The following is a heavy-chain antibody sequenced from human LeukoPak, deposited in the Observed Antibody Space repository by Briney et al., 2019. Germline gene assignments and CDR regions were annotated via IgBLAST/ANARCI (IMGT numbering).Heavy chain of an antibody. V-gene: IGHV3-30*02. D-gene: IGHD3-22*01. J-gene: IGHJ4*02. Sequence: GGSLRLSCAASGFTFSSYGMHWVRQAPGKGLEWVAFIRYDGSNKYYANSVKGRFTISRDNSKNTLYLQMNSLRAEDTAVYYCAKDIVTMIVVVITGFDYWGQGTLVTVSS. CDR1: GFTFSSYG. CDR3: AKDIVTMIVVVITGFDY. CDR2: IRYDGSNK.